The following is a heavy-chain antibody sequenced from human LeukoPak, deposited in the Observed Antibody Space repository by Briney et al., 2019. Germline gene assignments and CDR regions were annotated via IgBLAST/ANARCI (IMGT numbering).Heavy chain of an antibody. V-gene: IGHV3-23*01. CDR3: AKDRFGMATTPIDY. CDR2: MSGSGGST. CDR1: GFTFSSHA. J-gene: IGHJ4*02. Sequence: GGSLRLSCAASGFTFSSHAMSWVRQAPGKGLEWVSGMSGSGGSTYYADSVKGRFTISRDNSKNTLYLQMNSLRAEDTAVYYCAKDRFGMATTPIDYWGRGILVTVSS. D-gene: IGHD5-24*01.